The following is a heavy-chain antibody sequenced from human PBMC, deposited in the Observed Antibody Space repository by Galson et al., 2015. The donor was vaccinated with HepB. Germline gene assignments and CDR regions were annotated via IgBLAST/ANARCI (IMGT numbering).Heavy chain of an antibody. V-gene: IGHV3-30*04. D-gene: IGHD1-26*01. Sequence: SLRLSCAASGFTFSSYAMHWVRQAPGKGLEWVAVISYDGSNKYYADSVKGRFTISRDNSKNTLYLQMNSLRAEDTAVYYCARDNGSYVGGDAFDIWGQGTMVTVSS. CDR1: GFTFSSYA. CDR2: ISYDGSNK. CDR3: ARDNGSYVGGDAFDI. J-gene: IGHJ3*02.